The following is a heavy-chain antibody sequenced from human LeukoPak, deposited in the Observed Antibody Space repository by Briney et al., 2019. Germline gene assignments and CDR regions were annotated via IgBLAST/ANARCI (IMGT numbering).Heavy chain of an antibody. V-gene: IGHV4-31*03. CDR1: GGSISSGVYY. D-gene: IGHD6-6*01. Sequence: SQTLSLTCSVSGGSISSGVYYWSWIRQPPGKGLEWIGYIYYSGSTYYNPSLKSRVTISVDTSKNQFSLKLISVTAADTAVYYCATRQNRIDYWGQGTLVTVSS. J-gene: IGHJ4*02. CDR3: ATRQNRIDY. CDR2: IYYSGST.